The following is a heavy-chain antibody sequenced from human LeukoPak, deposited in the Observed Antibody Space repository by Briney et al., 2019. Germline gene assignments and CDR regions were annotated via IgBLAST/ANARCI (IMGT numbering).Heavy chain of an antibody. CDR2: IYYSGST. Sequence: SETLSLTCTVSGRSISSSSYYWGWIRQPPGKGLEWIGRIYYSGSTYYNPSLNSRVTISVDTSKNQFSLKLSSVTAADTAVYYCARDEYDGSKKWGQGTLVTVSS. CDR1: GRSISSSSYY. CDR3: ARDEYDGSKK. D-gene: IGHD3-10*01. J-gene: IGHJ4*02. V-gene: IGHV4-39*07.